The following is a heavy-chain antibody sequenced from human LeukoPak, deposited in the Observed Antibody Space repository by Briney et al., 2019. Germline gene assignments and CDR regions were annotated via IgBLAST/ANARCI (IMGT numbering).Heavy chain of an antibody. J-gene: IGHJ4*02. CDR3: AKIRGAAAVGPSSDFDY. V-gene: IGHV3-7*03. CDR2: IKQDGSEK. D-gene: IGHD6-13*01. CDR1: GFSFSNYW. Sequence: GGSLRLSCTASGFSFSNYWMTWVRQAPGKGLEWVVNIKQDGSEKYYVDSVKGRFTISRDNSKNTLFLLLNSLRAEDTAVYYCAKIRGAAAVGPSSDFDYWGQGTLVTVSS.